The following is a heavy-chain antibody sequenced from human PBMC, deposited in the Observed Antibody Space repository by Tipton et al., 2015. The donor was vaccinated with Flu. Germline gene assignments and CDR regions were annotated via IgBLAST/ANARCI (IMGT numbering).Heavy chain of an antibody. V-gene: IGHV4-59*08. CDR3: AGQQTHGGSWYFFDY. D-gene: IGHD6-13*01. CDR1: GGSISNYY. Sequence: TLSLTCTVSGGSISNYYWSWIRQPPGKGLEWIGNIFYSGNAHYSPSLKSRVTISVDTSNNHFSLKLSSVTAADTAVYYCAGQQTHGGSWYFFDYWGQGSLVTVTS. CDR2: IFYSGNA. J-gene: IGHJ4*02.